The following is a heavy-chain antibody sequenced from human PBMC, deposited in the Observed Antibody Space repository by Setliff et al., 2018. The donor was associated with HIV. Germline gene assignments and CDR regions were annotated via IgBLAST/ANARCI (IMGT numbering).Heavy chain of an antibody. V-gene: IGHV3-9*03. CDR3: AKDNSDYGDNRGSFDI. CDR1: GFTFNDFG. CDR2: ISWNGGSI. D-gene: IGHD4-17*01. J-gene: IGHJ3*02. Sequence: GGSLRLSCAASGFTFNDFGMHWVREAPGKGLEWVSGISWNGGSIGYADSVKGRFIISRDNGKNSLYLQMNSLRAEDMALYYCAKDNSDYGDNRGSFDIWGQGTMVTFSS.